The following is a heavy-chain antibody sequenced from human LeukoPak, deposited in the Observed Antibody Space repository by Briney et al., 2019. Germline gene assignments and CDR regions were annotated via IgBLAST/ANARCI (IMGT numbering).Heavy chain of an antibody. D-gene: IGHD4-17*01. CDR3: ARDGTVTTGAFDI. CDR2: INHSGST. CDR1: GGSFSGYY. Sequence: SETLSLTCAVYGGSFSGYYWSWIRQPPGKGLEWIGEINHSGSTYYNPSLKSRVTISVDRSKNQFSLKLSSVTAADTAVYYCARDGTVTTGAFDIWGQGTMVTVSS. V-gene: IGHV4-34*01. J-gene: IGHJ3*02.